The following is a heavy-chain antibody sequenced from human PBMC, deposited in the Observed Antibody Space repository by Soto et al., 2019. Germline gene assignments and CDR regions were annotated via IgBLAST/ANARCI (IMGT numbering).Heavy chain of an antibody. V-gene: IGHV1-18*01. Sequence: QVQLVQSRGEVKKPGASVKVSCKTSGYSFTTYGISWVRQAPGQGLEWMGWISGYNGNTNYAQNLQGRVTMTTDTSTSTAYMELRSLRSDDTAVYYCAREGPAPYYYYGMHVSGQGSTVTVSS. CDR1: GYSFTTYG. CDR3: AREGPAPYYYYGMHV. J-gene: IGHJ6*02. CDR2: ISGYNGNT.